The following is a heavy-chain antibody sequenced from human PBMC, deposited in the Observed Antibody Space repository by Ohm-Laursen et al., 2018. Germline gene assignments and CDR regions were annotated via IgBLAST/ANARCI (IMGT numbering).Heavy chain of an antibody. CDR2: ISDSGGYT. V-gene: IGHV3-23*01. Sequence: SLRLSCTASGFTFSSYAMSWVRQAPGKGLEWVAVISDSGGYTYYADSVKGRFTISRDNSKNTLYLQMSSLRVEDTAVYYCTKGLSGGTGHGNWFDPWGQGTLVIVSS. CDR3: TKGLSGGTGHGNWFDP. D-gene: IGHD3-10*01. CDR1: GFTFSSYA. J-gene: IGHJ5*02.